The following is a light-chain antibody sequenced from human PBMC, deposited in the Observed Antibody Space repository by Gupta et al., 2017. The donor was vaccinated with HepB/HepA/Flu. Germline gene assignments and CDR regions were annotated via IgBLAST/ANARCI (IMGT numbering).Light chain of an antibody. CDR1: QSVSSH. CDR2: SAS. V-gene: IGKV1-39*01. J-gene: IGKJ5*01. Sequence: DIQMTQSPFSLSASVGDRVTFSCRASQSVSSHLNWYQQKPGKAPKLIIYSASSLQSGVTTRFSGSGEGTDFTLTRTQLRHEDFANYCWQQSYGSNTFGQGTRLEIK. CDR3: QQSYGSNT.